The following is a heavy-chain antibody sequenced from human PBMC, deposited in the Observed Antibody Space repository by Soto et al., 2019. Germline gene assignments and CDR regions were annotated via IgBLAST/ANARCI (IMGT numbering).Heavy chain of an antibody. CDR2: ITSSGDKT. CDR3: AKDRGPVAAAFDS. D-gene: IGHD6-13*01. V-gene: IGHV3-23*01. J-gene: IGHJ4*02. CDR1: GFTFSNYA. Sequence: SLRLSCAASGFTFSNYAMSWVRQAPGKGLEWLSSITSSGDKTYFADSVKGRFTISRDNSKNTLYLQMNSLRVEDSAVYKCAKDRGPVAAAFDSWGQGTQVTVSS.